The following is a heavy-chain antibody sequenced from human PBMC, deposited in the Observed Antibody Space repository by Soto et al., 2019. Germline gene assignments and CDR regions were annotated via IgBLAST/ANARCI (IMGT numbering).Heavy chain of an antibody. V-gene: IGHV3-23*01. CDR1: GFTFSSYA. CDR2: ISGSGGST. J-gene: IGHJ3*02. D-gene: IGHD2-15*01. Sequence: PGGSLRLSCAASGFTFSSYAMSWVRQAPGKGLEWVSAISGSGGSTYYADSVKGRFTISRDNSKNTLYLQMNSLRAEDTAVYYCARVSIRPCRGGSCPAGLDGFDIWGQGTMVTVSS. CDR3: ARVSIRPCRGGSCPAGLDGFDI.